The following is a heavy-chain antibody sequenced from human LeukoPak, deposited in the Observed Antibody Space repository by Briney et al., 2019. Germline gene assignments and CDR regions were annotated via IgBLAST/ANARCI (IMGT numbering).Heavy chain of an antibody. CDR3: ARFVVVATFNWFDP. CDR1: GGTFSSYA. Sequence: GASVKVSCKASGGTFSSYAISWVRQAPGQGLEWMGGIIPIFGTANYAQKFQGRVTITADESTSTAYMELSSLRSDDTAVYYCARFVVVATFNWFDPWAQGTLVTVSS. CDR2: IIPIFGTA. D-gene: IGHD2-15*01. V-gene: IGHV1-69*13. J-gene: IGHJ5*02.